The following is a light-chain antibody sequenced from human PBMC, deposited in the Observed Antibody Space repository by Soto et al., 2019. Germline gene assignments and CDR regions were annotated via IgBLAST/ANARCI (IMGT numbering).Light chain of an antibody. CDR3: GTWDSSLSVNYV. CDR1: SSNIGNNY. V-gene: IGLV1-51*01. CDR2: DNN. Sequence: CSGSSSNIGNNYVSWYQQLPGTAPKLLIYDNNKRPSGIPDRFSGSKSGTSATLGITGLQTGDEADYYCGTWDSSLSVNYVFGTGTKLTVL. J-gene: IGLJ1*01.